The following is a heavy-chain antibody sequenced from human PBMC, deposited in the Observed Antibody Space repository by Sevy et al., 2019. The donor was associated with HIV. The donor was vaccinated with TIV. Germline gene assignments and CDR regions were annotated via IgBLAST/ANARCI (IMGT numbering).Heavy chain of an antibody. CDR3: ARGMTTVVLQYYYYGMDV. Sequence: ASVNVSCKASGGTFSSYAISWVRQAPGQGLEWMGGIIPIFGTVNYAQTFQGRVTITADESTSTAYMALSSLRSEDTAVYYCARGMTTVVLQYYYYGMDVWGQGTTVTVSS. CDR2: IIPIFGTV. D-gene: IGHD4-17*01. V-gene: IGHV1-69*13. J-gene: IGHJ6*02. CDR1: GGTFSSYA.